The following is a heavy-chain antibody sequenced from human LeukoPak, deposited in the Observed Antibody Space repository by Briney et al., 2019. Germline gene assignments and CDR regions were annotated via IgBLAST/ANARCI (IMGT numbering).Heavy chain of an antibody. V-gene: IGHV3-21*01. Sequence: PGGSLRLSCAASGFTFSSYSMNWVRQAPGKGLEWVSSISSSSSCIYYADSVKGRFTISRDNAKNSLYLQMNSLRAEGTAVYYCARVVGATKGSLFDYWGQGTLVTVSS. CDR3: ARVVGATKGSLFDY. D-gene: IGHD1-26*01. CDR2: ISSSSSCI. CDR1: GFTFSSYS. J-gene: IGHJ4*02.